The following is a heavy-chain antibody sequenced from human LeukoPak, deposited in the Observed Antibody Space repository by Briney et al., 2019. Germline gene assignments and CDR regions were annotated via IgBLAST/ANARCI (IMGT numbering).Heavy chain of an antibody. CDR1: GGSFSGYC. V-gene: IGHV4-34*01. CDR3: ARGPQTIAAAGGYYFDY. J-gene: IGHJ4*02. D-gene: IGHD6-13*01. CDR2: INHSGST. Sequence: PSETLSLTCAVYGGSFSGYCWSWSRQPPGKGLEWIGEINHSGSTNYNPSLKSRVTISVDTSKNQFSLKLSSVTAADTAVYYCARGPQTIAAAGGYYFDYWGQGTLVTISS.